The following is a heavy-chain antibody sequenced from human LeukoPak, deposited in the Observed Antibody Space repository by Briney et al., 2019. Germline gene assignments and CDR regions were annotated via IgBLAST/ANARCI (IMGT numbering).Heavy chain of an antibody. CDR1: GYSISSGYY. CDR3: ARHGSAGVDY. CDR2: IYHSGST. J-gene: IGHJ4*02. D-gene: IGHD6-19*01. Sequence: SETLSLTCTVSGYSISSGYYWGWIRQPPGKGLEWIGSIYHSGSTYYNPSLKSRVTISVDTSKNQFSLKLSSVTAADTAVYYCARHGSAGVDYWGQGTLVTVSS. V-gene: IGHV4-38-2*02.